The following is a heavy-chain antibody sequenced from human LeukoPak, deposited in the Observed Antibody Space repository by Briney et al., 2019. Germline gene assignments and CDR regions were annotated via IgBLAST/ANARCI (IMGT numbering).Heavy chain of an antibody. J-gene: IGHJ4*02. CDR3: ARRVIDCSSTSCYDHFDY. Sequence: SETLSLTCTVSGGSISSYYWSWIRQPPGKGLEWIGYIYYSGSTNYNPSLKSRVTISVDTSKNQFSLKLSSVTAADTAVYYCARRVIDCSSTSCYDHFDYWGQGTLVTVSS. V-gene: IGHV4-59*01. CDR2: IYYSGST. CDR1: GGSISSYY. D-gene: IGHD2-2*01.